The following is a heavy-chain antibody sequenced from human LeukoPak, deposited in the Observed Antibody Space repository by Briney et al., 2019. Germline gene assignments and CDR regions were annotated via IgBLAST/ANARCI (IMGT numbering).Heavy chain of an antibody. V-gene: IGHV4-59*01. CDR1: GGSISSYY. D-gene: IGHD4-11*01. CDR2: IYYSGST. CDR3: ARRGYSTQDAFDI. Sequence: SETLSLTCTVSGGSISSYYWSWLRQPPGKGLEWIGYIYYSGSTNYNPSLKSRVTISVDTSKNQFSLKLSSVTAVDTAVYYCARRGYSTQDAFDIWGQGTMVTVSS. J-gene: IGHJ3*02.